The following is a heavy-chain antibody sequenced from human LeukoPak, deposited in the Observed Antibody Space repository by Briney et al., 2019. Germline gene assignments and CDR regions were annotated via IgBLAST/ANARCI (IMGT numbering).Heavy chain of an antibody. CDR1: GFTFSAYA. D-gene: IGHD1-1*01. J-gene: IGHJ4*02. V-gene: IGHV3-64D*09. CDR2: ISSNGGSS. CDR3: VKITSVTGGDC. Sequence: SGGSLRLSCSASGFTFSAYAMYWVRQAQAKGLEYVSGISSNGGSSFYADSVKGRFTISRDNSKNTLYLQMSSLRAEDTAVYYCVKITSVTGGDCWGQGTRLTVSS.